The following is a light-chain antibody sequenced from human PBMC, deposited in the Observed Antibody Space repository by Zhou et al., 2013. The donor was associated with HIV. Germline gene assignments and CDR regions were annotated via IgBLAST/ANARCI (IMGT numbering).Light chain of an antibody. CDR3: QQYNDYIT. V-gene: IGKV3-15*01. Sequence: EIVMTQSPATLSVSPGERATLSCRASQSVNSNLAWYQQKAGQTPRLLIYGASTRATGIPARFSGSGSGTEFTLTISNMQSEDFAAYYCQQYNDYITFGGGTKVEIK. J-gene: IGKJ4*01. CDR1: QSVNSN. CDR2: GAS.